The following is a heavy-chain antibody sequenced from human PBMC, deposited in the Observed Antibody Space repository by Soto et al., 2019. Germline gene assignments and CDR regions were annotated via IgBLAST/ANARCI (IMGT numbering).Heavy chain of an antibody. CDR1: GFTFSSYA. D-gene: IGHD5-12*01. Sequence: EVQLVESGGGLVQPGGSLRLSCAASGFTFSSYAMHWVHQAPGKGLEYVSVISSNGGSTYYANSVKGRFTISRDNSKNTLYLQMGSLRAEDMAVYYCARTSGYAFDYWGQGTLVTVSS. J-gene: IGHJ4*02. CDR2: ISSNGGST. CDR3: ARTSGYAFDY. V-gene: IGHV3-64*01.